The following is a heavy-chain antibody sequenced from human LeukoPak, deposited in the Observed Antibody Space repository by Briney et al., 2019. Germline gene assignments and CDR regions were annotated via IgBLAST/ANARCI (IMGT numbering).Heavy chain of an antibody. CDR3: ARQPSPHYDFWSGSWDYYYGMDV. Sequence: VASVKVSCKASGYTFTSYGISWVRQATGQGLEWMGWMNPNSGNTGYAQKFQGRVTMTRNTSISTAYMELSSLRSEDTAVYYCARQPSPHYDFWSGSWDYYYGMDVWGQGTTVTVSS. J-gene: IGHJ6*02. D-gene: IGHD3-3*01. V-gene: IGHV1-8*02. CDR2: MNPNSGNT. CDR1: GYTFTSYG.